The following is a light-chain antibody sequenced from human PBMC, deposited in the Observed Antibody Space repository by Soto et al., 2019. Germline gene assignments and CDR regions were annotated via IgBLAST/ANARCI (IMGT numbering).Light chain of an antibody. CDR2: DVS. J-gene: IGLJ2*01. Sequence: QSALTQPASVSGSPGQSITISCTGTSSDVGGYNYVSWYQQHPGKAPKLMIYDVSNRPSGVSNRFSGSKSGNTASLTISGLQAEDEADYYCSSYTRSSTLEFGGGTKLPVL. CDR3: SSYTRSSTLE. V-gene: IGLV2-14*01. CDR1: SSDVGGYNY.